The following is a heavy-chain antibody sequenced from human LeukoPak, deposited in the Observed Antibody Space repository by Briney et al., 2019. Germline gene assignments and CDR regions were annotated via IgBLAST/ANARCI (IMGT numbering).Heavy chain of an antibody. D-gene: IGHD3-10*01. J-gene: IGHJ4*02. CDR3: TTTPFYRDSNY. CDR2: IKPDGSEK. CDR1: GFTFSNYW. V-gene: IGHV3-7*01. Sequence: GGSLRLSCAASGFTFSNYWMSWVRQAPGKGLEWVASIKPDGSEKYYVDSVKGQFTISRDNAKNSLYLQMNSLRAEDTAVYYCTTTPFYRDSNYWGQGTLVTVSS.